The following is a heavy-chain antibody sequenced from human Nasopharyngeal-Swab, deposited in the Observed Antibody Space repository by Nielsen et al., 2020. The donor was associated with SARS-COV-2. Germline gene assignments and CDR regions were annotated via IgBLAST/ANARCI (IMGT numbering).Heavy chain of an antibody. D-gene: IGHD1-26*01. Sequence: SCKASGGTFSSYAMSWVRQAPGKGLEWVSAISGSGGSTYYADSVKGRFTISRDNSKNMLYLQMNSLRAEDTAVYYCASMGEVGATPTFDYWGQGTLVTVSS. CDR2: ISGSGGST. V-gene: IGHV3-23*01. CDR3: ASMGEVGATPTFDY. J-gene: IGHJ4*02. CDR1: GGTFSSYA.